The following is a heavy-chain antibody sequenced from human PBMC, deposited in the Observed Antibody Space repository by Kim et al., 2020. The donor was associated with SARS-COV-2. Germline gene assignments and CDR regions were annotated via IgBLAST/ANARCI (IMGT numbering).Heavy chain of an antibody. CDR3: ATSPGVWSGYSANWFDP. D-gene: IGHD3-3*01. J-gene: IGHJ5*02. V-gene: IGHV1-24*01. Sequence: ASVKVSCKVSGYTLTELSMHWVRQAPGKGLEWMGGFDPADGETIYAQKFQGRVTMTEDTSTDTAYMELSSLRSEDTAVYYCATSPGVWSGYSANWFDPWGQGTLVTVSS. CDR2: FDPADGET. CDR1: GYTLTELS.